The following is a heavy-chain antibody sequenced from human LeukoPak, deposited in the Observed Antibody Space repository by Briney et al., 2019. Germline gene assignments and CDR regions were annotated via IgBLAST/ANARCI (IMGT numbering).Heavy chain of an antibody. Sequence: GGSLRLSCAASGFTFSSYEMNWVRQAPGKGLEWVSYITSTATTYYADSVKGRFTISRDNAKTSLYLQMNSLRAEDTAVYYCARDLGPHSSSPNSGAFDIWGQGTMVTVSS. V-gene: IGHV3-48*03. CDR3: ARDLGPHSSSPNSGAFDI. D-gene: IGHD6-6*01. CDR2: ITSTATT. CDR1: GFTFSSYE. J-gene: IGHJ3*02.